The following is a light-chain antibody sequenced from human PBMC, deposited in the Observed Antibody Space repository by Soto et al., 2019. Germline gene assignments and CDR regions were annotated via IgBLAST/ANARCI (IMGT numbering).Light chain of an antibody. J-gene: IGKJ2*01. CDR1: KTISTY. V-gene: IGKV1-39*01. CDR3: QQIYSPPYT. Sequence: IQMTQSPSSLSPSVGDKVSISCRASKTISTYLNWYQQKPGQAPTLLIYEASILQSGVPSRYSARGSGTDFTLTISSLQPEDFATFYCQQIYSPPYTFGQGTKVEIK. CDR2: EAS.